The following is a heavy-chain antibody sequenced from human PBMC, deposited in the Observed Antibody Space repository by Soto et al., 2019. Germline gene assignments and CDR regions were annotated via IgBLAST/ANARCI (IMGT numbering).Heavy chain of an antibody. D-gene: IGHD1-1*01. Sequence: SETLSLTCSVSGGSISNYYWGWIRQPPGKGLEWIGYIYYSGSTNYNPSLKSRVTISVDTSKNQFSLKLSSVTAADTAVYFCARVSRDAYNPRPDYFDYWGQGTLVTVSS. CDR2: IYYSGST. CDR1: GGSISNYY. V-gene: IGHV4-59*01. CDR3: ARVSRDAYNPRPDYFDY. J-gene: IGHJ4*02.